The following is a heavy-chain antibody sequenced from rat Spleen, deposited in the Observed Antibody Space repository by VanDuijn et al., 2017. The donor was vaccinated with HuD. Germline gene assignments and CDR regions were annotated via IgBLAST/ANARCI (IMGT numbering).Heavy chain of an antibody. J-gene: IGHJ2*01. D-gene: IGHD1-9*01. CDR2: FSYDGYNT. Sequence: EVQLVESGGGLVQPGRSLKLSCAASGFTFNNYGMAWVRQAPTKGLEWVAAFSYDGYNTYYRDSVKGRFTISRDNAKSTLYLQMDSLRSEDTATYYCARRHYGYTDYFDYWGQGVMVTVSS. CDR3: ARRHYGYTDYFDY. V-gene: IGHV5-29*01. CDR1: GFTFNNYG.